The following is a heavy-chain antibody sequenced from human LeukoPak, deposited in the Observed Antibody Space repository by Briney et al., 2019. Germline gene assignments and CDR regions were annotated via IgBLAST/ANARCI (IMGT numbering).Heavy chain of an antibody. CDR2: VNRDGSET. Sequence: GGSLRLSCAASVFALSSHWMTWVRQVPGRGPEWVANVNRDGSETYYLDSVKGRFTISKDNAKNSLYLQMNSLRAEDTALYHCARNNGMDVWGQGTTVIVSS. V-gene: IGHV3-7*03. CDR1: VFALSSHW. CDR3: ARNNGMDV. J-gene: IGHJ6*02.